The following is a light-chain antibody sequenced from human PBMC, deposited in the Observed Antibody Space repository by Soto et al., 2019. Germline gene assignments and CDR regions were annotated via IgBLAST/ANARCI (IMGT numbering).Light chain of an antibody. CDR1: QSVSSN. Sequence: EIVMTPSPATLSVSPGERATLSCRASQSVSSNLAWYQQKPGQAPRLLIYGASSRATGIPDRFSGSGSGTDFTLTIDRLESEDFAVYFCQQYGDLPWTFGQGTKVDIK. CDR3: QQYGDLPWT. J-gene: IGKJ1*01. V-gene: IGKV3D-15*02. CDR2: GAS.